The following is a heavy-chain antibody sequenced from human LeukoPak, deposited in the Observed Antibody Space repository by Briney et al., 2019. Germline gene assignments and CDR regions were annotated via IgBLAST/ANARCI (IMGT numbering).Heavy chain of an antibody. Sequence: PSETLSLTCTVSGGSIGGYYWGCIRQAAGKGLGWIGRIYSTGSSNYNPSLKSRVTISVDTSKNQFSLKLSSVTAADTAVYYCANIAVAAHYWGQGTLVTVSS. D-gene: IGHD6-19*01. V-gene: IGHV4-4*07. CDR3: ANIAVAAHY. J-gene: IGHJ4*02. CDR1: GGSIGGYY. CDR2: IYSTGSS.